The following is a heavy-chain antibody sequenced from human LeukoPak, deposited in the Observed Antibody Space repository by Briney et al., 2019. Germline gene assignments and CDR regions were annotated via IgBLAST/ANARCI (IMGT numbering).Heavy chain of an antibody. CDR3: AREDRYCSSTSCYTWDY. CDR1: GVSISSSNYF. D-gene: IGHD2-2*02. Sequence: SETLSLTCTVSGVSISSSNYFWAWIRQSPGKGLEWIGSIYFRGSISSSPSLKSRVPISIDASKNQFSLKLTSVTAADTAVYYCAREDRYCSSTSCYTWDYWGQGTLVAV. V-gene: IGHV4-39*07. CDR2: IYFRGSI. J-gene: IGHJ4*02.